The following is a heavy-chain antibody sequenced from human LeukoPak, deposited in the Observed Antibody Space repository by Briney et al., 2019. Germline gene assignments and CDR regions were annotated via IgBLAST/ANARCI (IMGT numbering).Heavy chain of an antibody. D-gene: IGHD3-22*01. CDR1: GFTFSSYS. J-gene: IGHJ4*02. V-gene: IGHV3-48*01. Sequence: GGALRLSFAASGFTFSSYSITRGRQAPGEGVEWLSYISSSGSTIYYADSVKGRFTISRDNAKNSLYLQMNSLRAEDTAVYYCARDEYYDSSGYTSWGQGTLVTVSS. CDR2: ISSSGSTI. CDR3: ARDEYYDSSGYTS.